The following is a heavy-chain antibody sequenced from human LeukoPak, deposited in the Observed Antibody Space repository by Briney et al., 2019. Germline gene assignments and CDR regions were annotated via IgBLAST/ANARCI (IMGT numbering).Heavy chain of an antibody. V-gene: IGHV4-59*12. D-gene: IGHD6-13*01. J-gene: IGHJ4*02. CDR3: ARDSKAAGSDY. CDR2: IYYSGST. CDR1: GGSISGYY. Sequence: PSETLSLTCTVSGGSISGYYWSWIRQPPGMGLEWIGYIYYSGSTNYNPSLKSRVTISVDTSKNQFSLKLSSVTAADTAVYYCARDSKAAGSDYWGQGTLVTVSS.